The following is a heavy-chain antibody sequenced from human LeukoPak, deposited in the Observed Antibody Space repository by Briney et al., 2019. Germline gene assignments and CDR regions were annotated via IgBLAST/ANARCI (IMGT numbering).Heavy chain of an antibody. CDR1: GFTFSSSW. J-gene: IGHJ4*02. CDR3: AKVGQQLALDH. D-gene: IGHD6-13*01. V-gene: IGHV3-7*02. Sequence: GGSLRLSCAASGFTFSSSWMTWVRQAPGKGLAWVANIKQDGSEIFYVDSVKGRFTMSRDNAKSSLYLQMNSLRAEDTAVYYCAKVGQQLALDHWGQGTLVTVSS. CDR2: IKQDGSEI.